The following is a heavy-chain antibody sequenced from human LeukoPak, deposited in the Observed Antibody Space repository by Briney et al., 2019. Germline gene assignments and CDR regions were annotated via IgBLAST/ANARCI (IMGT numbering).Heavy chain of an antibody. D-gene: IGHD5-12*01. V-gene: IGHV3-21*01. CDR3: AREHSGYDFPGRDYYYMDV. CDR2: ISSSSIYI. J-gene: IGHJ6*03. CDR1: GFTFSSFS. Sequence: GGSLRLSCAASGFTFSSFSMNWVRQAPGKGLEWVSSISSSSIYIYHADSVKGRFTISRDNAKNSLYLQMNSLRAEDTAVYYCAREHSGYDFPGRDYYYMDVWGKGTTVTVSS.